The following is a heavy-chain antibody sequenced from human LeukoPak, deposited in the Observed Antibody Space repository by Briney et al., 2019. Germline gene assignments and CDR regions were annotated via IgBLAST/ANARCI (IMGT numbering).Heavy chain of an antibody. CDR2: ITSGDFV. D-gene: IGHD3-10*01. J-gene: IGHJ6*03. CDR3: ARGGFNMVRGVIIPSNSYFYYMDI. CDR1: GFNFSAYS. Sequence: GGSLRLPCAASGFNFSAYSMNWVRQAPGKGLEWVSSITSGDFVYFADALKGRFTISRDNAKSSLYLEMNSLRADNTAVYYCARGGFNMVRGVIIPSNSYFYYMDIWGKGTTVTVSS. V-gene: IGHV3-69-1*01.